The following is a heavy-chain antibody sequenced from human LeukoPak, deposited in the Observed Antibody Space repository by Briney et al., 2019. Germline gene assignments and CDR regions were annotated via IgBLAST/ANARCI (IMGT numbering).Heavy chain of an antibody. J-gene: IGHJ4*02. CDR2: MNPNSGNT. V-gene: IGHV1-8*01. Sequence: ASVKLSCKASGYTFTTYDINWVRQATGQGLEWMGWMNPNSGNTGYAQKFQGRVTMTRGTSISTAYMELSSLRSEDTAVYYCARETTIPPYYFDYWGLGTPVIVSS. CDR1: GYTFTTYD. CDR3: ARETTIPPYYFDY. D-gene: IGHD3-9*01.